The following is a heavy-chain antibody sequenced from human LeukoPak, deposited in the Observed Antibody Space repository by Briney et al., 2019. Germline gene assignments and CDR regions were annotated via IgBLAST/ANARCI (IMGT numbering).Heavy chain of an antibody. J-gene: IGHJ4*02. Sequence: GASVKVSCKASGYTFTGYYMHWVRQAPGQGLEWMGWISAYNGNTNYAQKLQGRVTMTTDTSTSTAYMELRSLRSDDTAVHYCARAIETGYSSGWAGPNFDYWGQGTLVTVSS. CDR2: ISAYNGNT. CDR1: GYTFTGYY. D-gene: IGHD6-19*01. CDR3: ARAIETGYSSGWAGPNFDY. V-gene: IGHV1-18*04.